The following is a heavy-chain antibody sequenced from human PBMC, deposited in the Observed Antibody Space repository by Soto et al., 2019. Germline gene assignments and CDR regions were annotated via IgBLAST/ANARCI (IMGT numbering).Heavy chain of an antibody. D-gene: IGHD4-17*01. CDR1: GGTFSSYT. CDR3: ARAPTVTATLDY. V-gene: IGHV1-69*02. J-gene: IGHJ4*02. Sequence: QVQLVQSGAEVKKPGSSVKVSCKASGGTFSSYTISWVRQAPGQGLEWMGRIIPSLGIANYAQKFQGRVTITADKSTSTAYMELSSLRSEDTAGYYCARAPTVTATLDYWGQGTLVTVSS. CDR2: IIPSLGIA.